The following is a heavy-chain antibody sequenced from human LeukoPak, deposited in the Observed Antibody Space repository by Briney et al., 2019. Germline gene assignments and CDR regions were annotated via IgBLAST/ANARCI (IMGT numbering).Heavy chain of an antibody. CDR1: GGTFSSYA. D-gene: IGHD4-17*01. CDR2: IIPIFGTA. V-gene: IGHV1-69*13. Sequence: SVKVSCKASGGTFSSYAISWVRQAPGQGLEWMGGIIPIFGTANYAQKFQGRVTVTADESTSTAYMELSSLRSEDTAVYYCARDAYYGDYEDYWGQGTLVTVSS. J-gene: IGHJ4*02. CDR3: ARDAYYGDYEDY.